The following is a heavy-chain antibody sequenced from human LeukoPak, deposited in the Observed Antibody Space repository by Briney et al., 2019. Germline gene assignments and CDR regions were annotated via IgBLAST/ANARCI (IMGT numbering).Heavy chain of an antibody. Sequence: GGSLRLSCAASGFTFSSYAMHWVRQAPGKGLEWVSSISSSSSYIYYADSVKGRFTISRDNAKNSLYLQMNSLRAEDTAVYYCARGAGYCSSTSCPLYHYYGMDVWGQGTTVTVSS. D-gene: IGHD2-2*01. CDR3: ARGAGYCSSTSCPLYHYYGMDV. J-gene: IGHJ6*02. CDR1: GFTFSSYA. CDR2: ISSSSSYI. V-gene: IGHV3-21*01.